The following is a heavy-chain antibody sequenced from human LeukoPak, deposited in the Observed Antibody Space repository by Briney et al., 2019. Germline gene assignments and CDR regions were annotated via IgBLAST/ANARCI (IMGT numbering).Heavy chain of an antibody. CDR3: ARRIAAAAYFDY. CDR1: GGSISSSSYY. J-gene: IGHJ4*02. CDR2: IYYSGST. V-gene: IGHV4-39*01. D-gene: IGHD6-13*01. Sequence: SETLSLTCTVSGGSISSSSYYWGWIRQPPGKGLEWIGSIYYSGSTYYNPSLKGRVTISVDTSKNQFSLKLSSVTAADTAVYYCARRIAAAAYFDYWGQGTLVTVSS.